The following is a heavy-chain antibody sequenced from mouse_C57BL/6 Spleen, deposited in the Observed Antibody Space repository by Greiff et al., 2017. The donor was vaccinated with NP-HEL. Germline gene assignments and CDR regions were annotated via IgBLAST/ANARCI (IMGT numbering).Heavy chain of an antibody. J-gene: IGHJ4*01. CDR3: ARSHRDCYAMDY. Sequence: QVQLQQPGTELVKPGASVKLSCKASGYTFTSYWMHWVKQRPGQGLEWIGHIYPSNGGTNYNGKLKSKATLTADKSSSTAYMQLSSLTSEASAVYYCARSHRDCYAMDYWGQGTSVTVSS. V-gene: IGHV1-53*01. CDR1: GYTFTSYW. CDR2: IYPSNGGT.